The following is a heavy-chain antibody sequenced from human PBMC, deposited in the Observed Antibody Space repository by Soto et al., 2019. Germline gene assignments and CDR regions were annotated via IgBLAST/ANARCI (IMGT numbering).Heavy chain of an antibody. CDR1: GGSISSYY. D-gene: IGHD3-22*01. J-gene: IGHJ4*02. CDR3: ARHRYDSSGYYYPYFDY. CDR2: IYYSGST. V-gene: IGHV4-59*01. Sequence: SETLSLTCTVSGGSISSYYWSWIRQPPGKGLEWIGYIYYSGSTNYNPSLKSRVTISVDTSKNQFSLKLSSVTAADTAVYYCARHRYDSSGYYYPYFDYWGQGTLVTVSS.